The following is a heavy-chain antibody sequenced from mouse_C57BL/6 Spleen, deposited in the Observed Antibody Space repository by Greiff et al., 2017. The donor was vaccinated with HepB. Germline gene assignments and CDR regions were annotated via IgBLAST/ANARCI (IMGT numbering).Heavy chain of an antibody. V-gene: IGHV2-9-1*01. J-gene: IGHJ1*03. CDR1: GFSLTSYA. CDR2: IWTGGGT. Sequence: QVQLKESGPGLVAPSQSLSITCTVSGFSLTSYAISWVRQPPGKGLEWLGVIWTGGGTNYNSALKSRLSISKDNSKSQVFLKMNSLQTDDTARYYCARNYDGSSYVSYWYFDVWGTGTTVTVSS. CDR3: ARNYDGSSYVSYWYFDV. D-gene: IGHD1-1*01.